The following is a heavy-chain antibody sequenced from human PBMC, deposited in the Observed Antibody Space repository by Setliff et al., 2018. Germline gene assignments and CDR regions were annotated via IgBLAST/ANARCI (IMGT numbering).Heavy chain of an antibody. CDR3: ARDKADYYDRSGYSGASDV. V-gene: IGHV1-69*13. Sequence: SVKVSCKASGGTFGSSALSWVRQAPGQGLEWMGGIIPMFDTGIYAEKFQGRVTLSADESTSTVDMELTRLRPEDTAIYYCARDKADYYDRSGYSGASDVWGQGTMVTVSS. CDR1: GGTFGSSA. CDR2: IIPMFDTG. D-gene: IGHD3-22*01. J-gene: IGHJ3*01.